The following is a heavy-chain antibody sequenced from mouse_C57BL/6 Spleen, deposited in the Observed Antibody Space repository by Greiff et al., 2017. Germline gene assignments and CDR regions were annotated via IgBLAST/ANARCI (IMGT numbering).Heavy chain of an antibody. Sequence: QVQLQQPGAELVKPGASVKLSCKASGYTFTSYWMHWVKQRPGQGLEWIGMIHPNSGSTNYNETFKSKATLTVDKSSSTAYMQLSSLTSEDSAVYYCASPTVVARGYFDVWGTGTTVTVSS. CDR3: ASPTVVARGYFDV. CDR2: IHPNSGST. V-gene: IGHV1-64*01. J-gene: IGHJ1*03. D-gene: IGHD1-1*01. CDR1: GYTFTSYW.